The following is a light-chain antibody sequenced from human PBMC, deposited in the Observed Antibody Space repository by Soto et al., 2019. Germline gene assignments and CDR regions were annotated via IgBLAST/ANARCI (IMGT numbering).Light chain of an antibody. CDR2: HTS. V-gene: IGKV3-20*01. CDR1: QSIRSRF. J-gene: IGKJ2*01. CDR3: QQYDRSPYT. Sequence: ELVLTQSPGTLSLSPGERATLSCRASQSIRSRFFAWYQQKAGQAPKLLTHHTSDRATDLPDRFSGSGSGTDFTLTIDRLEPEDLAVYYCQQYDRSPYTFGQGPRWIS.